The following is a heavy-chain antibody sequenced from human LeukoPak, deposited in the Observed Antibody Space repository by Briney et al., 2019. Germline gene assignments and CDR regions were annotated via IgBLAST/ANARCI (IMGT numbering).Heavy chain of an antibody. Sequence: QPGGSLRLSCAASGFTFSTYAMSWVRQAPGKALEWVSAISGSGGSTYHADSVKGRFTISRDNSKNTLYLQMNSLRAEDTAVYYCAKDLQWGDYYYGMDVWGQGTTVTVSS. CDR2: ISGSGGST. V-gene: IGHV3-23*01. CDR1: GFTFSTYA. J-gene: IGHJ6*02. CDR3: AKDLQWGDYYYGMDV. D-gene: IGHD1-26*01.